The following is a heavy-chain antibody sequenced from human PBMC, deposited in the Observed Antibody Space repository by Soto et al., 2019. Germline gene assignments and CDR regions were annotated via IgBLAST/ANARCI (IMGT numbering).Heavy chain of an antibody. V-gene: IGHV3-66*01. CDR1: GFTVSSNY. D-gene: IGHD6-19*01. CDR2: IYGGGST. J-gene: IGHJ4*02. Sequence: VQLVESGGGLVQPGGSLRLSCAASGFTVSSNYMSWVRQAPGKGLEWVSVIYGGGSTYYADFVKGRFTISRDNSKNTLYLQMNSLRAEDTAVYYCARAPYSSDYYFDYWGQGTLVTVSS. CDR3: ARAPYSSDYYFDY.